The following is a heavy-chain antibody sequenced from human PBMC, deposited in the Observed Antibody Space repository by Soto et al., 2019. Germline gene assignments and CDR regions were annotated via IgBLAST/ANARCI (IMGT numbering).Heavy chain of an antibody. Sequence: QVQLVQSGGEVKKPGASVKVSCKASGYTFTSYGISWVRQAPGQGLEWMGWISAYNGNTNYAQKLQGRVTMTTDTSTSTAYMELRSLRSDDTAVYCCAKETFLASRTYYYDNSGYLLLGAFDIWGPGTMVTVSS. V-gene: IGHV1-18*01. CDR3: AKETFLASRTYYYDNSGYLLLGAFDI. J-gene: IGHJ3*02. CDR2: ISAYNGNT. D-gene: IGHD3-22*01. CDR1: GYTFTSYG.